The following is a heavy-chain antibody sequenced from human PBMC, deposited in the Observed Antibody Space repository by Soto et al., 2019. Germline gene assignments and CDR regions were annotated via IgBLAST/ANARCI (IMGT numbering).Heavy chain of an antibody. D-gene: IGHD3-22*01. Sequence: SVKVSCKASGGTFSSYAISWVRQAPGQGLEWMGGIIPIFGTANYAQKFQGRVTITADESTSTAYMELSGLRSEDTAVYYCAGLTPYYDSSGSPWRQGTMVTVSS. V-gene: IGHV1-69*13. J-gene: IGHJ3*01. CDR1: GGTFSSYA. CDR2: IIPIFGTA. CDR3: AGLTPYYDSSGSP.